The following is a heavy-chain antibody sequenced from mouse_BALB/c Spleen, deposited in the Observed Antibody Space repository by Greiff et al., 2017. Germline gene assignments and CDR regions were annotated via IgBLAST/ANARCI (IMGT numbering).Heavy chain of an antibody. Sequence: VQLQQSGPSLVKPSQTLSLTCSVTGDSITSGYWNWIRKFPGNKLEYMGYISYSGSTYYNPSLKSRISITRDTSKNQYYLQLNSVTTEDTATYYCARGRWLLRNWYFDVWGAGTTVTVSS. V-gene: IGHV3-8*02. CDR3: ARGRWLLRNWYFDV. CDR1: GDSITSGY. D-gene: IGHD2-3*01. J-gene: IGHJ1*01. CDR2: ISYSGST.